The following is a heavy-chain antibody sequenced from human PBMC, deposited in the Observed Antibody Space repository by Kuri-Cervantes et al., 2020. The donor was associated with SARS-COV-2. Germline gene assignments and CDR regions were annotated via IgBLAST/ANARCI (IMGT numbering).Heavy chain of an antibody. Sequence: GESLKISCAASGFTFSSYWMSWVRQAPGEGLEWVANIKQDGSEKYYVDSVKGRFTISRDNAKNSLYLQMNSLRAEDTAVYYCARGRDNWNYWDVWGQGTTVTVSS. CDR2: IKQDGSEK. V-gene: IGHV3-7*03. D-gene: IGHD1-7*01. CDR1: GFTFSSYW. CDR3: ARGRDNWNYWDV. J-gene: IGHJ6*02.